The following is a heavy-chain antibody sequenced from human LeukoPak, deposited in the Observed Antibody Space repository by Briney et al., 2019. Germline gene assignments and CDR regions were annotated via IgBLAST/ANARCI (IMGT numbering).Heavy chain of an antibody. J-gene: IGHJ4*02. D-gene: IGHD1-1*01. CDR3: AKDQAVGYNSNDIFDY. CDR2: IRYDGSDK. CDR1: GFTFSTYG. V-gene: IGHV3-30*02. Sequence: GGSLRLSCAASGFTFSTYGMHWVRQAPGKGLEWVAFIRYDGSDKYYADSVEGRFTISRDNSKNTVHVEMNSLRAEDTAVYYCAKDQAVGYNSNDIFDYWGQGTLVTVSS.